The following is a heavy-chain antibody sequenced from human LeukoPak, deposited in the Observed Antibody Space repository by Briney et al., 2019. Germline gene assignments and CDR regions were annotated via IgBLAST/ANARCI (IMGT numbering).Heavy chain of an antibody. CDR2: IKPNSGGT. D-gene: IGHD2-2*02. V-gene: IGHV1-2*02. CDR1: GYTFTGYY. CDR3: AREGVDIVVVPAAIQFLGY. J-gene: IGHJ4*02. Sequence: ASVKVSCKASGYTFTGYYMHWVRQAPGQGLEWMGWIKPNSGGTNYAQKFQGRVTMTRDTSISTAYMELSRLRSDDTAVYYCAREGVDIVVVPAAIQFLGYWGQGTLVTVSS.